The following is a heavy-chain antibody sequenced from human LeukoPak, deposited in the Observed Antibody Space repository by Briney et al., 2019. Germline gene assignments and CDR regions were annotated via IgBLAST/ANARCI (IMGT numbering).Heavy chain of an antibody. J-gene: IGHJ3*02. V-gene: IGHV4-59*08. D-gene: IGHD1-1*01. Sequence: SETLSLTCTVSGGSISTYYWSWIRQPPGKGLEWIGYIHYSESTNYNPSLKSRVTISVDTSKNQFSLKLSSVTAADTAVYFCARHPAGGARRAFDMWGQGTMVTVSS. CDR3: ARHPAGGARRAFDM. CDR2: IHYSEST. CDR1: GGSISTYY.